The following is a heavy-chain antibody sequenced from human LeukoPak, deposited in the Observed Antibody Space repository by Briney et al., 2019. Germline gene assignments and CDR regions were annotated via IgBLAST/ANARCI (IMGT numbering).Heavy chain of an antibody. CDR1: GFTFSSYA. J-gene: IGHJ5*02. D-gene: IGHD6-13*01. CDR2: ISGSGGST. Sequence: GGSLRLSCAASGFTFSSYAMSWVRQAPGKGLEWVSGISGSGGSTYYADSVKGRFTISRDNSKNTLYLQMNSLRAEDTAVYYCAKDGSSWYGNWFDPWGQGTLVTVSS. V-gene: IGHV3-23*01. CDR3: AKDGSSWYGNWFDP.